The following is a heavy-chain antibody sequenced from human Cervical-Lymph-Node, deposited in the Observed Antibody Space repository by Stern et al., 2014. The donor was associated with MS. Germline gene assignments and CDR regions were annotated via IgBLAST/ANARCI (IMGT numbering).Heavy chain of an antibody. CDR3: ARVAWSTRRYFDY. V-gene: IGHV3-7*01. D-gene: IGHD2/OR15-2a*01. J-gene: IGHJ4*02. Sequence: EVQLVESGGGLVQPGGSLRLSCAASGFTFSSYWMSWVRQAPGKGLEWVANIKQDGSEKYYVDSVKGRFTISRDNAKNSLYLQMNSLRAEDTAVYCCARVAWSTRRYFDYWGQGTLVTVSS. CDR1: GFTFSSYW. CDR2: IKQDGSEK.